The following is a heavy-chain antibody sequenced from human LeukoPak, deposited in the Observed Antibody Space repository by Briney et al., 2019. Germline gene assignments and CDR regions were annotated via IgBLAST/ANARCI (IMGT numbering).Heavy chain of an antibody. CDR2: IKEDGSDK. J-gene: IGHJ4*02. CDR1: GFIFSNYW. V-gene: IGHV3-7*01. D-gene: IGHD5-18*01. CDR3: ARDAGYGYDRFDY. Sequence: AGGSLRLSCEASGFIFSNYWMAWVRQAPGKGLEWVANIKEDGSDKNYVESMKGRYTISRDNAQNSLYLQMNRLGVEDTAVYYCARDAGYGYDRFDYWGQGTQVTVSS.